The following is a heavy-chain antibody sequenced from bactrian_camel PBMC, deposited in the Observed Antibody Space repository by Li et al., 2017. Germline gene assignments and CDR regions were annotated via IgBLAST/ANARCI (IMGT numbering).Heavy chain of an antibody. D-gene: IGHD2*01. CDR1: GYTANTYC. CDR2: INNDGNP. V-gene: IGHV3S26*01. J-gene: IGHJ4*01. CDR3: AADTWGGGRCRGNYNY. Sequence: QVQLVESGGGSVQAGGSLRLSCEVSGYTANTYCMAWFRQAPGKEREWVTSINNDGNPWYADSVKGRFTISKDIAKTTLYLQMNSLKPVDTAMYFCAADTWGGGRCRGNYNYWGQGTQVTVS.